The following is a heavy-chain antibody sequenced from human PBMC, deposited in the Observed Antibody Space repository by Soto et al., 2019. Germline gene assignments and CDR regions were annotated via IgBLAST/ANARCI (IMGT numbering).Heavy chain of an antibody. Sequence: LRLSCAASGFTFSSFGMHWVRQAPGKGLEWVAVISFDGSKKYYVDSVKGRFTISRDNSKNMLYLQMNSLRAEDTAVYYCAKGHSPYRYGLTYGKWGQGTLVTVSS. V-gene: IGHV3-30*18. CDR1: GFTFSSFG. D-gene: IGHD5-18*01. CDR2: ISFDGSKK. CDR3: AKGHSPYRYGLTYGK. J-gene: IGHJ4*02.